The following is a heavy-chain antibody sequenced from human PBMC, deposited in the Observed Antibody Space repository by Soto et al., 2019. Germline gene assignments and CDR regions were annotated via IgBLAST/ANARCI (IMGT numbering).Heavy chain of an antibody. V-gene: IGHV4-34*01. CDR2: INHSGST. Sequence: ASETLSLTCAVYGGSFSGYYWSWIRQPPGKGLEWIGEINHSGSTNYNPSLKSRVTISVDTSKNQFSLKLSSVTAADTAVYYCARHARGGYSYGYFDYWGQGTLVTVSS. CDR1: GGSFSGYY. D-gene: IGHD5-18*01. CDR3: ARHARGGYSYGYFDY. J-gene: IGHJ4*02.